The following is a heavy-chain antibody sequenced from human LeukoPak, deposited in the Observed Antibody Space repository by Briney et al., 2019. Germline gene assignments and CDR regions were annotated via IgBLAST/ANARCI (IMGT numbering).Heavy chain of an antibody. CDR3: AGFVRGLPH. CDR2: IYDGNT. J-gene: IGHJ4*02. D-gene: IGHD3-10*01. Sequence: GGSLRLSCAASGFIVSRNYMSWVRQAPGKGLEWVSVIYDGNTYYADSVKGRFTISRDNSKNTLYLQMNSLRVEDTAIYYCAGFVRGLPHWGQGALVTVSS. CDR1: GFIVSRNY. V-gene: IGHV3-53*01.